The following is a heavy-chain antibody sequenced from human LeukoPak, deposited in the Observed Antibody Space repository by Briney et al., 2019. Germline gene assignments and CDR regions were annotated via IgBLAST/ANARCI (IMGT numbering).Heavy chain of an antibody. V-gene: IGHV3-53*01. J-gene: IGHJ4*02. Sequence: GGSLRLSCAASGFTVSSNYMSWVRQAPGKGLEWVSVIYSGGSTYYADSVKGRFTISRDNAKNSLYLQMNSLRAEDTALYYCARDRGDYLAEGYYFDYWGQGTLVTVSS. CDR3: ARDRGDYLAEGYYFDY. D-gene: IGHD4-17*01. CDR2: IYSGGST. CDR1: GFTVSSNY.